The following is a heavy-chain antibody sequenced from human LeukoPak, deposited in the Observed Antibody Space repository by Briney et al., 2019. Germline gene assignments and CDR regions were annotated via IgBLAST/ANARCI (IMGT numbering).Heavy chain of an antibody. CDR1: GFSLSNARMG. CDR2: IFSNDEK. D-gene: IGHD2-2*01. J-gene: IGHJ6*03. CDR3: ARIGCSSTSCYYYYYYMDV. Sequence: GSGPTLVNPTETLTLTCTVSGFSLSNARMGVSWIRQPPGKALEWLAHIFSNDEKSYSTSLKSRLTISKDTSKSKVVLTMTNMDPVDTATYYCARIGCSSTSCYYYYYYMDVWGNGTTVTVSS. V-gene: IGHV2-26*01.